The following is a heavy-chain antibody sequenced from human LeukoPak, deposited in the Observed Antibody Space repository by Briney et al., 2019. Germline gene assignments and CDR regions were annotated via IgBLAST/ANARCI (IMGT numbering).Heavy chain of an antibody. CDR1: GFTFSTYG. Sequence: GGSLRLSCAASGFTFSTYGMHWVRQAPGKGLEWVTFIRYDGSNKYYADSVKGRFTISRDNAKNSLYLQMNSLRAEDTAVYYCARDKGIVVVPAASMGSSGPYYFDYWGQGTLVTVSS. D-gene: IGHD2-2*01. V-gene: IGHV3-30*02. CDR3: ARDKGIVVVPAASMGSSGPYYFDY. CDR2: IRYDGSNK. J-gene: IGHJ4*02.